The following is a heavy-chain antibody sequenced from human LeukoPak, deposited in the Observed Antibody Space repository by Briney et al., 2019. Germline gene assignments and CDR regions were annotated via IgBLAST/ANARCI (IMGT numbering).Heavy chain of an antibody. CDR2: IYPGDSDT. J-gene: IGHJ5*02. CDR1: GYSFTSYW. V-gene: IGHV5-51*01. D-gene: IGHD3-9*01. CDR3: ARHGRYYDILTGYYGWFDP. Sequence: GESLKISCKGSGYSFTSYWIGWVRQMPGKGLEWMGIIYPGDSDTRYSPSFQGQVTIPADKSISTAYLQWSSLKASDTAMYYCARHGRYYDILTGYYGWFDPWGQGTLVTVSS.